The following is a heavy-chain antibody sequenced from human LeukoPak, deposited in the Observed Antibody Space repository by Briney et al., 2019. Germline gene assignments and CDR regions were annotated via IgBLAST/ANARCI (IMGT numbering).Heavy chain of an antibody. Sequence: SETLSLTCTVSGGSISGSSYFWGWIRQHPGKGLEWIGYIYYSGSTYYNPSLKSRVTISVDTSKNQFSLKLSSVTAADTAVYYCASDYYGSGSYYPRFYWGQGTLVTVSS. D-gene: IGHD3-10*01. CDR2: IYYSGST. CDR3: ASDYYGSGSYYPRFY. V-gene: IGHV4-31*03. J-gene: IGHJ4*02. CDR1: GGSISGSSYF.